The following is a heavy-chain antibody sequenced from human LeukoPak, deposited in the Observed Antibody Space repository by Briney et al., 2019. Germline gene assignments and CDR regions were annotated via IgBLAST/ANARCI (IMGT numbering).Heavy chain of an antibody. Sequence: GGSLRLSCAASGFTVSSNYMGWIRQAPGKGLEWVSVIYTDGRTYSADSMKGRFTLSRDNSKNTLYLQMSSLRAEDTAVYYCARRRAASWSFDSWGQGTLVTVSS. CDR3: ARRRAASWSFDS. CDR1: GFTVSSNY. J-gene: IGHJ4*02. D-gene: IGHD6-13*01. V-gene: IGHV3-66*04. CDR2: IYTDGRT.